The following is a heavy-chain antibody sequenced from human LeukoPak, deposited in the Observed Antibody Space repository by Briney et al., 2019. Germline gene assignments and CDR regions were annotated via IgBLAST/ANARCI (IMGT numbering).Heavy chain of an antibody. Sequence: ASVKVPCKASGYTFTSYGISWVRQAPGQGLEWMGWISAYNGNTNYAQKLQGRVTMTTDTSTSTAYMELRSLRSDDTAVYYCARDRALGYCTNGVCRNYYYYGMDVWGQGTTVTVSS. D-gene: IGHD2-8*01. CDR3: ARDRALGYCTNGVCRNYYYYGMDV. J-gene: IGHJ6*02. CDR1: GYTFTSYG. CDR2: ISAYNGNT. V-gene: IGHV1-18*01.